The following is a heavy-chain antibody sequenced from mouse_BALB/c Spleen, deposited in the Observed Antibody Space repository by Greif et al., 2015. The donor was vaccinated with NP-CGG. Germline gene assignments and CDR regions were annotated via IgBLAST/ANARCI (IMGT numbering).Heavy chain of an antibody. CDR3: ARWDWYFDV. CDR2: IDPANGNT. Sequence: EVKLMESGAELAKPGASVKLSCTASGFNIKDTYMHWVKQRPEQGLEWIGRIDPANGNTKYDPKFQGKATITADTSSNTAYLQLSSLTSEDTAVYYCARWDWYFDVWGAGTTVTVSS. J-gene: IGHJ1*01. V-gene: IGHV14-3*02. CDR1: GFNIKDTY.